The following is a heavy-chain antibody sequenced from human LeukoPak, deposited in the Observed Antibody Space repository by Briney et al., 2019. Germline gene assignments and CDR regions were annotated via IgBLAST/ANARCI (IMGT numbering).Heavy chain of an antibody. Sequence: ASETLSLTXTVSGGSISSYYWSWIRRPAGKGLEWIGRIYTSGSTNYNPSLKSRVTMSVDTSKNQFSLKLSSVTAADTAVYYCAGGEYYYGSGSYQEYYFDYWGQGTLVTVSS. CDR3: AGGEYYYGSGSYQEYYFDY. V-gene: IGHV4-4*07. D-gene: IGHD3-10*01. CDR1: GGSISSYY. J-gene: IGHJ4*02. CDR2: IYTSGST.